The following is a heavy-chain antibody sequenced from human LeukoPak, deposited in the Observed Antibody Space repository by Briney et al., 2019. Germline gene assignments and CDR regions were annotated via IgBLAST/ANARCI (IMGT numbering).Heavy chain of an antibody. CDR2: IRYDGSNK. J-gene: IGHJ4*02. Sequence: GGSLRLSCAASGFTFSSYGMHWVRQAPGKGLEWVAFIRYDGSNKYYADSVKGRFTISRDNSKNTLYLQMNSLRAEDTAVYYCAKDNPPRYCSGGSCYSSNTDYWGQGTLVTVSS. CDR1: GFTFSSYG. D-gene: IGHD2-15*01. V-gene: IGHV3-30*02. CDR3: AKDNPPRYCSGGSCYSSNTDY.